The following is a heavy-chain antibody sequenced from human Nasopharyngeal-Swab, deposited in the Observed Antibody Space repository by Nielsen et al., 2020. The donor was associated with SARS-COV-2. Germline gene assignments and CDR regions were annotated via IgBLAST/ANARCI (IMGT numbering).Heavy chain of an antibody. V-gene: IGHV4-59*01. Sequence: SETLTLTCTVSGGSISSYYWSWIRQPPGKGLEWIGYIYYSGSTNYNPSLKSRVTISVDTSKNQFSLKLSSVTAADTAVYYCARVRAIFGDYYYYYGMDVWGQGTTVTVS. D-gene: IGHD3-3*01. CDR1: GGSISSYY. CDR2: IYYSGST. CDR3: ARVRAIFGDYYYYYGMDV. J-gene: IGHJ6*02.